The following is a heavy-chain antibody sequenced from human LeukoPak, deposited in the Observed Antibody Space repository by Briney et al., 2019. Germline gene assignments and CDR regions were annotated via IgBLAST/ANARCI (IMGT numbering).Heavy chain of an antibody. Sequence: PSETLSLTCIVASGSISSYCWRWIRQSPGKGLEWIGHVNYRGSTNYNPSLKSRVTISLDTSKNQFSLKLSSVTAADTAVYYCASQLGALDIWGQGTMVTVSS. D-gene: IGHD6-13*01. CDR3: ASQLGALDI. CDR2: VNYRGST. CDR1: SGSISSYC. V-gene: IGHV4-59*08. J-gene: IGHJ3*02.